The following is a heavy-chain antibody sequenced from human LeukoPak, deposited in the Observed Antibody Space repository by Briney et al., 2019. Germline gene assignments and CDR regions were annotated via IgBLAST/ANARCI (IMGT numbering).Heavy chain of an antibody. CDR2: INHSGST. J-gene: IGHJ3*02. V-gene: IGHV4-34*01. CDR1: GGSFSGYY. D-gene: IGHD3-10*01. CDR3: ARTRLWFGELLWALAFDI. Sequence: SETLSLTCAVYGGSFSGYYWSCIRQPPGKGLEWIGEINHSGSTNYNPSLKSRVTISVDTSKNQFSLKLSSVTAADTAVYYCARTRLWFGELLWALAFDIWGQGTMVTVSS.